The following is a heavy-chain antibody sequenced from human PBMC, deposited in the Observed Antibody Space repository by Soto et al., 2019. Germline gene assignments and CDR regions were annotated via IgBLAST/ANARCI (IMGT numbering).Heavy chain of an antibody. J-gene: IGHJ5*02. CDR2: IYHSGST. D-gene: IGHD3-10*01. CDR3: ARGGSYYGSGSRSRGWFDP. Sequence: SETLSLTCTVSGGSISSYYWSWIRQPPGKGLEWIGEIYHSGSTNYNPSLKSRVTISVDKSKNQFSLKLSSVTAADTAVYYCARGGSYYGSGSRSRGWFDPWGQGTLVTVSS. CDR1: GGSISSYY. V-gene: IGHV4-59*12.